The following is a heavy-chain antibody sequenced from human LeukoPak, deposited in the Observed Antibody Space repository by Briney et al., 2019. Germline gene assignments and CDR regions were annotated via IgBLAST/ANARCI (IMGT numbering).Heavy chain of an antibody. CDR3: AGYYGSGSSYYFDY. CDR1: GGSISSYY. J-gene: IGHJ4*02. CDR2: IYYSGST. Sequence: SETLSLTCTVSGGSISSYYWSWIRQPPGKGLEWIGYIYYSGSTNYNPSLKSRVTISVDTSKNQFSLKLSSVTAADTAVYYCAGYYGSGSSYYFDYWGQGTLATVSS. V-gene: IGHV4-59*01. D-gene: IGHD3-10*01.